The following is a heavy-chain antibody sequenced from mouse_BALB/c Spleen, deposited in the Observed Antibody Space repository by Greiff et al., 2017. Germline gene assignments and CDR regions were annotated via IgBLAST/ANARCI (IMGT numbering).Heavy chain of an antibody. CDR1: GFNIKDYY. J-gene: IGHJ3*01. CDR3: ARLDDYDDAY. V-gene: IGHV14-1*02. D-gene: IGHD2-4*01. Sequence: VQLQQSGAELVRPGALVKLSCKASGFNIKDYYMHWVKQRPEQGLEWIGWIDPENGNTICDPKFQGKASITADTSSNTAYLQLSSLTSEDTAVYYCARLDDYDDAYWGQGTLVTVSA. CDR2: IDPENGNT.